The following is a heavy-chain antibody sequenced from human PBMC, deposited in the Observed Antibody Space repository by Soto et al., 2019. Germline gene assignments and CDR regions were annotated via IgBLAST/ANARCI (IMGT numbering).Heavy chain of an antibody. D-gene: IGHD6-13*01. CDR1: GGSMISYY. CDR3: ATGPSSSKGYRQFAY. V-gene: IGHV4-59*08. Sequence: PSETLSLTCTVSGGSMISYYWSWIRQPPGRGLEWIGFIYYAGSTKYNPSLNSRVTISVDTSKNQFSLKLSSVTAADRAVYYCATGPSSSKGYRQFAYLGQGTLVTVSS. J-gene: IGHJ4*02. CDR2: IYYAGST.